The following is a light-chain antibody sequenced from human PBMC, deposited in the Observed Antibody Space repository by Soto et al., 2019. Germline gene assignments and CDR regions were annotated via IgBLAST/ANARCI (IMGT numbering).Light chain of an antibody. V-gene: IGKV3-20*01. CDR3: QQYGSSGT. CDR2: YTS. J-gene: IGKJ1*01. CDR1: QYVGTR. Sequence: EIVLTQPPATLSSSPGETATLSCRASQYVGTRLAWYQHKPGQAPRLLIYYTSNRATGIPARFSGSGSGTDFTLTINRLEPEDFAVYYCQQYGSSGTFGQGTKVDI.